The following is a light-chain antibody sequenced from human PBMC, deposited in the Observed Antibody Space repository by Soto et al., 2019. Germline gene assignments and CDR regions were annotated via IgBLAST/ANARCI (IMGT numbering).Light chain of an antibody. J-gene: IGLJ2*01. CDR3: SSYAGSNNVV. CDR1: SSDVGGYNY. CDR2: EVS. Sequence: QSALTQPPSASGSPGQSVTLSCNETSSDVGGYNYVSWYQQHPGKAPKLMIYEVSKRPSGVPDRFSGSKSGNTASLTVSGLQAEDEADYYCSSYAGSNNVVFGGGTKVTV. V-gene: IGLV2-8*01.